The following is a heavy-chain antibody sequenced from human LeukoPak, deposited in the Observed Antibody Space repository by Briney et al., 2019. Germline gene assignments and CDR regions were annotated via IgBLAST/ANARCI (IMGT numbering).Heavy chain of an antibody. CDR2: INQDGSEK. CDR1: GFTFSSFW. D-gene: IGHD5-12*01. V-gene: IGHV3-7*01. CDR3: ARDGGVSGYDLLDY. Sequence: QTGGSLRLSCAASGFTFSSFWMTWVRQAPGKGLEWVANINQDGSEKYYVDSVKGRFTISGDNAKNSVYLQMNSLRAEDTAVYYCARDGGVSGYDLLDYWGQGTLVTVSS. J-gene: IGHJ4*02.